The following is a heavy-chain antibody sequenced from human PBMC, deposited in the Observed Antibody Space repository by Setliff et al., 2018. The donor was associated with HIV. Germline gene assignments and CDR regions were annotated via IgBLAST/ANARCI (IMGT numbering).Heavy chain of an antibody. J-gene: IGHJ4*02. Sequence: SETLSLTCSVSGDSISRYYWSWIRQSPARGLEWIGYVYHSGTTNFNPSLKSRVTMSLDTSRSQLSLNLRSVTAADTGVYYYARVALLNDHILTAPEYVDIWGQGTQVTVSS. D-gene: IGHD2-15*01. CDR1: GDSISRYY. CDR3: ARVALLNDHILTAPEYVDI. CDR2: VYHSGTT. V-gene: IGHV4-59*03.